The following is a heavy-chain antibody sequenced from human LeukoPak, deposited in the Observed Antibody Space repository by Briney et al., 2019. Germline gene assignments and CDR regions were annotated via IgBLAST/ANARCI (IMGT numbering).Heavy chain of an antibody. CDR3: AKDWGARGCCGDYFDY. CDR1: GFTFSSYD. D-gene: IGHD6-19*01. J-gene: IGHJ4*02. V-gene: IGHV3-13*01. CDR2: INTAGDT. Sequence: PGGSLRLSCAASGFTFSSYDMHWVRQVAGKGLEWVSGINTAGDTYYPGSVKGRFTISRENAKNSLYLQMNSLRAGDTAVYYCAKDWGARGCCGDYFDYWGQGSLVIVSS.